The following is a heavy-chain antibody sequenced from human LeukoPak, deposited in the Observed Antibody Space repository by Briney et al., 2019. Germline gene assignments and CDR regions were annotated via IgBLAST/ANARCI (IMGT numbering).Heavy chain of an antibody. CDR2: ISSSSSYI. Sequence: GGSLRLSCAASGFTFSSYSMNWVRQAPGKGLEWVSSISSSSSYIYYADSVKGRFTISRDNAKNSLYLQMNSLRAEDTAVYYCAREGGIQLWSFFDYWGQGTLVTVSS. CDR3: AREGGIQLWSFFDY. CDR1: GFTFSSYS. D-gene: IGHD5-18*01. J-gene: IGHJ4*02. V-gene: IGHV3-21*01.